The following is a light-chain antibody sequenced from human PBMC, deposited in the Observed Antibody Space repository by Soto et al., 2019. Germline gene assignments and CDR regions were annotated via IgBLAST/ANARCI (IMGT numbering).Light chain of an antibody. Sequence: EIVMTQSPATLSVSPRERAILYCRTSLSVSSNLAWYQQKPGQAPRLLIYGASTRATGIPASFSVSASRTEFTLTISSLKSEDVGVYYHQQYNNSPPYTFGQGTNLEI. V-gene: IGKV3-15*01. CDR3: QQYNNSPPYT. J-gene: IGKJ2*01. CDR2: GAS. CDR1: LSVSSN.